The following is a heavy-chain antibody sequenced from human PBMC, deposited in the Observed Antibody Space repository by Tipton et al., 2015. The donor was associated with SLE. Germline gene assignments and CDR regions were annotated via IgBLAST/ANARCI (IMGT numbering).Heavy chain of an antibody. J-gene: IGHJ4*02. CDR1: GDPISSYY. Sequence: TLSLTCTVSGDPISSYYWSWIRQSPGKGLEWIGYKYYTGSTNYNPSLKSRVTISVDTSKNQFSLKLSSVPAADTAVYYCARLALKAYYFDYWGQGTLVTVSS. CDR2: KYYTGST. CDR3: ARLALKAYYFDY. V-gene: IGHV4-59*08.